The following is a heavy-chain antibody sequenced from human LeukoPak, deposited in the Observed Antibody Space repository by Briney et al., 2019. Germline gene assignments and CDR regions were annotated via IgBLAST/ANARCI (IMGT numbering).Heavy chain of an antibody. D-gene: IGHD2-21*01. J-gene: IGHJ4*02. Sequence: PGGSLRLSCAASGFTFSSYAMHWVRQAPGKGLEYVSAISSNGGSTYYANSVKGRFTISRDNSKNTLCLQMNSLRAEDTAVYYCARELSGPVISYYFDLWGQGTLVTVSS. CDR3: ARELSGPVISYYFDL. CDR2: ISSNGGST. CDR1: GFTFSSYA. V-gene: IGHV3-64*01.